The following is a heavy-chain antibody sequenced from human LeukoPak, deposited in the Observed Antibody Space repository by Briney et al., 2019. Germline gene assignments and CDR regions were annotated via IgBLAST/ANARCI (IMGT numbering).Heavy chain of an antibody. CDR1: GYTFTGYD. CDR3: ARGGHSSNWHNYYYYMDV. Sequence: ASVKVSCKASGYTFTGYDINWVRQATGQGLEWMVWMNPNSGNAGYAQKFQGRVTITRNSSISTAYMELSSLKSEDTAVYYCARGGHSSNWHNYYYYMDVWGKGTTVTVFS. J-gene: IGHJ6*03. CDR2: MNPNSGNA. V-gene: IGHV1-8*03. D-gene: IGHD6-13*01.